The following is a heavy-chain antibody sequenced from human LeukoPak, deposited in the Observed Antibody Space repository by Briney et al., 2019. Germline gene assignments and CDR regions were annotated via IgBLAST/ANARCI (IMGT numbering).Heavy chain of an antibody. Sequence: ASVKVSCKASGYTFTSYAMHWVRQAPGQRLEWMGWINAGNGNTKYSQKFQGRVTITRDTSASTAYMELSSLRSEDTAVYYRARRAVAGYYFDYWGQGTLVTVSS. D-gene: IGHD6-19*01. CDR1: GYTFTSYA. J-gene: IGHJ4*02. V-gene: IGHV1-3*01. CDR2: INAGNGNT. CDR3: ARRAVAGYYFDY.